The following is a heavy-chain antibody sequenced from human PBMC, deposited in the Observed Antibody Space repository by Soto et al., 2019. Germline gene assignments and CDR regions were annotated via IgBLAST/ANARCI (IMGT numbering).Heavy chain of an antibody. CDR3: AEAPV. Sequence: PGGSLRLSCAASGFTFSSHAMSWVRQAPGKGLEWVSAISGSGDTTYYADSAKGRFTISRDNSKKTLCLQMNSPRAEDTAVYYCAEAPVWGQGTTVTVSS. V-gene: IGHV3-23*01. J-gene: IGHJ6*02. CDR1: GFTFSSHA. CDR2: ISGSGDTT.